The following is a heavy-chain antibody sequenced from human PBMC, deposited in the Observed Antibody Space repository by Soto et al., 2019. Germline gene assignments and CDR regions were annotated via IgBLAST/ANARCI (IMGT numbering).Heavy chain of an antibody. CDR3: ARDASYYSLWSGYYPSRNGMDV. CDR1: GFTFSSFG. Sequence: QVQVVESGGGVVQPGRSLRLSCAASGFTFSSFGMHWVRQSPGKGLEWVSLIWYDGSKKSYGDSVKGRFTISRDNFRNTVYLQMNSLRADYTAVYYCARDASYYSLWSGYYPSRNGMDVWGQGTTVTVSS. V-gene: IGHV3-33*01. CDR2: IWYDGSKK. D-gene: IGHD3-3*01. J-gene: IGHJ6*02.